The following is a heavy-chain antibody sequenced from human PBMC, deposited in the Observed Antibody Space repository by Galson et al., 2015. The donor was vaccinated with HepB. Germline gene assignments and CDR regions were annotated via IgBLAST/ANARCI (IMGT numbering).Heavy chain of an antibody. V-gene: IGHV3-21*01. D-gene: IGHD4-17*01. CDR2: ISPTSKYI. J-gene: IGHJ4*02. Sequence: SLRLSCAASGFTFSSYSMNWVRQAPGKGLQWVSSISPTSKYIYYADSVKGRFTISRDNAKNSLYLQMNSLRAEDTAVFYCARFTGTRRGEVGFDYWGQGTLVTVSS. CDR3: ARFTGTRRGEVGFDY. CDR1: GFTFSSYS.